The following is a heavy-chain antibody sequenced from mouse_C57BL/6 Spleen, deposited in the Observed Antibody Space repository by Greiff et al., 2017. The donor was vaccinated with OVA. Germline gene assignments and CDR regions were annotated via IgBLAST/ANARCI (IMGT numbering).Heavy chain of an antibody. CDR3: ARYCSSSSVSGFAY. Sequence: VQLQQPGAELVKPGASVKLSCKASGYTFTSSWMHWVKQRPGQGLEWIGMIPPNSGSTNYNEKFKGKATLTVDKSSSTASMQLSSLTSEDSAVYYCARYCSSSSVSGFAYWGQGTSVTVS. D-gene: IGHD1-1*01. CDR2: IPPNSGST. V-gene: IGHV1-64*01. J-gene: IGHJ4*01. CDR1: GYTFTSSW.